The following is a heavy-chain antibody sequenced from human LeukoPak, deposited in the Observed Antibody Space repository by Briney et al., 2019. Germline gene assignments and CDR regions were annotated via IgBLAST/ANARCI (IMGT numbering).Heavy chain of an antibody. CDR1: GLTFNTYS. Sequence: GGSLRLSCAASGLTFNTYSMNWVRQAPGKGLEWVSSISSSSRYIYYADSVKGRFTISRDNAKNTLFLQMNSLRADDTAIYYCASALGGQGGHWGQGTLVTVSS. CDR2: ISSSSRYI. J-gene: IGHJ4*02. V-gene: IGHV3-21*01. D-gene: IGHD1-26*01. CDR3: ASALGGQGGH.